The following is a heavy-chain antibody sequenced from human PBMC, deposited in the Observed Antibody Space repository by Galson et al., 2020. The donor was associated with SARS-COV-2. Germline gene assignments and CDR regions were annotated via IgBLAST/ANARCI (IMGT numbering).Heavy chain of an antibody. V-gene: IGHV3-74*03. Sequence: GGSLRLSCAASGFTFSKYWMHWVRQAPGKGPGWVSVINTDGSRTTYADSVKGRFTISRDNAKNILYLQMNSLRAEDTALYYCVRDKLCLDIWGQGTMVTVSS. CDR3: VRDKLCLDI. J-gene: IGHJ3*02. D-gene: IGHD3-10*02. CDR1: GFTFSKYW. CDR2: INTDGSRT.